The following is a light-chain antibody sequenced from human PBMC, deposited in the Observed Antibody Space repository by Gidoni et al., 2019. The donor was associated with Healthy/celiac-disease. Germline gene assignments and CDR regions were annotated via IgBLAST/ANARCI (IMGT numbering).Light chain of an antibody. V-gene: IGLV2-11*01. CDR1: SSDVGGYNY. CDR3: CSYAGSYTDWV. Sequence: QSALTQPRSVSGSPGQSVTISCTGTSSDVGGYNYVSWYQQHPVNAPKLMIYDVSKRPSGVPDRFSGSKSGNTASLTISGLQAEDEADYYCCSYAGSYTDWVFGGGTKLTVL. J-gene: IGLJ3*02. CDR2: DVS.